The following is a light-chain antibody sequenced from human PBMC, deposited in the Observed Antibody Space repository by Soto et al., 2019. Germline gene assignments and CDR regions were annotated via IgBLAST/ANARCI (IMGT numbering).Light chain of an antibody. Sequence: DIQMTQSPSTLSGSVGDRVTITCRASQTISSWLAWYQQKPGQAPKLLIYKASTLKSGVPSRFSGCGSGTEFTLTSSSLQPDDFATYSCQHYHSYAEAFGQGTKVELK. V-gene: IGKV1-5*03. CDR2: KAS. J-gene: IGKJ1*01. CDR1: QTISSW. CDR3: QHYHSYAEA.